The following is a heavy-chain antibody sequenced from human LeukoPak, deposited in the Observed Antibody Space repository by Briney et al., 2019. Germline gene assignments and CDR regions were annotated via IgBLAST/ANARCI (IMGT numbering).Heavy chain of an antibody. CDR2: IYSGGST. CDR3: AKGWTTVVTTNTGIDY. J-gene: IGHJ4*02. Sequence: GGSLRLSCAASGFTASSNYMSWVRQAPGKGLEWVSVIYSGGSTYYADSVKGRFTISRDNSKNTLYLQMNSLRAEDTAVYYCAKGWTTVVTTNTGIDYWGQGTLVTVSS. CDR1: GFTASSNY. V-gene: IGHV3-53*01. D-gene: IGHD4-23*01.